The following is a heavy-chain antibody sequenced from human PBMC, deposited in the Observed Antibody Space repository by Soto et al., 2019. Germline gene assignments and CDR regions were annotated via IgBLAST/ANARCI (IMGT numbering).Heavy chain of an antibody. J-gene: IGHJ4*02. D-gene: IGHD4-17*01. Sequence: SETLSLTCAVSGGSISSNYWSWIRQPPGKGLEWIGYIYYSGNTNYNPSLKSRVTMSVDTSKNQFSLKLGSVTAADTAVYYCARVLGYGGKGLVDYWGQGTLVTVSS. CDR2: IYYSGNT. V-gene: IGHV4-59*01. CDR1: GGSISSNY. CDR3: ARVLGYGGKGLVDY.